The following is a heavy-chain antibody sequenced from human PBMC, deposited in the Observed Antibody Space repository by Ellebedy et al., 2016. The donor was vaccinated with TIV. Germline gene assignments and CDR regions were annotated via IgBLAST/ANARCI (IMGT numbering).Heavy chain of an antibody. J-gene: IGHJ4*02. D-gene: IGHD3-22*01. CDR3: ARWHHYYDSSGYLDY. Sequence: GESLKISXKGSGYSFTSYWIGWVRQMPGKGLEWMGIIYPGDSDTRYSPSFQGQVTISADKSISTAYLQWSSLKASDTAMYYCARWHHYYDSSGYLDYWGQGTLVTVSS. V-gene: IGHV5-51*01. CDR1: GYSFTSYW. CDR2: IYPGDSDT.